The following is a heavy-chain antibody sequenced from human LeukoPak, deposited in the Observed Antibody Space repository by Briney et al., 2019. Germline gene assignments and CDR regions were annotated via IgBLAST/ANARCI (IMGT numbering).Heavy chain of an antibody. Sequence: GGSLRLSCAASGFTFSSYAMHWVRQAPGKGLEYVSAISSNGGSTYYANSVKGRFTISRDNSKNTLYLQMGSLRAEDMAVYYCARSSLWFGELSPDDYFDYWGQGALVTVSS. D-gene: IGHD3-10*01. V-gene: IGHV3-64*01. CDR1: GFTFSSYA. J-gene: IGHJ4*02. CDR2: ISSNGGST. CDR3: ARSSLWFGELSPDDYFDY.